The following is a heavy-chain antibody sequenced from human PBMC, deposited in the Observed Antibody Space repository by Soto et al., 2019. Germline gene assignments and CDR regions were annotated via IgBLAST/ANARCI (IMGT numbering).Heavy chain of an antibody. Sequence: GASVKVSCKASGYTFTSYYMHWVRQAPGQGLEWVSYISSSSSTINYADSVKGRFTISRDNAKNSLYLQMNSLRDEDTAVYYCARGGGIFDYWGQGTLVTVSS. CDR2: ISSSSSTI. V-gene: IGHV3-48*02. D-gene: IGHD3-16*01. CDR3: ARGGGIFDY. J-gene: IGHJ4*02. CDR1: GYTFTSYY.